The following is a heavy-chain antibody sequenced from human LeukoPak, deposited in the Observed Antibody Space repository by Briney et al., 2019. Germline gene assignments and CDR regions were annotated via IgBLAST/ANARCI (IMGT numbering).Heavy chain of an antibody. Sequence: PGGSLRLSCAASGFTFSSYWMSWVRQAPGKGLEWVANIKQDGSEKYYVDSVKGRFTISRDNAKNSLYLQMNSLRAEDTAVYYCARAQGVVRGTAGCVEYWGQGTLVTVSS. CDR2: IKQDGSEK. J-gene: IGHJ4*02. CDR3: ARAQGVVRGTAGCVEY. D-gene: IGHD1-14*01. V-gene: IGHV3-7*01. CDR1: GFTFSSYW.